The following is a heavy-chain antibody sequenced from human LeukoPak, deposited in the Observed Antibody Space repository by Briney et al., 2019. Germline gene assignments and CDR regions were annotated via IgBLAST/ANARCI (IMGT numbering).Heavy chain of an antibody. Sequence: SETLSLTCTASGGSISSYYWTWIRQPPGKGLEWIGYIYYSGSTNYNPSLKSRVTISVDTSKNQFSLKLSSVTAADTAVYYCARDERSSGWFRKDAFDIWGQGTMVTVSS. CDR3: ARDERSSGWFRKDAFDI. CDR1: GGSISSYY. J-gene: IGHJ3*02. D-gene: IGHD6-19*01. CDR2: IYYSGST. V-gene: IGHV4-59*01.